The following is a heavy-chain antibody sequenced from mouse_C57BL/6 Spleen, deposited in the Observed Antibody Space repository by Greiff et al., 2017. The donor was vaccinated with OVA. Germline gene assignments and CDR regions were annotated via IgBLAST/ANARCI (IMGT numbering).Heavy chain of an antibody. Sequence: QVQLQQSGPELVKPGASVKISCKASGYAFSSSWMNWVKQRPGKGLEWIGRIYPGDGDTNYNGKFKGKATLTADKSSSTAYMQLSSLTSEDSAVYFCARGRYGSSYVNYFDYWGQGTTLTVSS. V-gene: IGHV1-82*01. CDR2: IYPGDGDT. CDR3: ARGRYGSSYVNYFDY. J-gene: IGHJ2*01. CDR1: GYAFSSSW. D-gene: IGHD1-1*01.